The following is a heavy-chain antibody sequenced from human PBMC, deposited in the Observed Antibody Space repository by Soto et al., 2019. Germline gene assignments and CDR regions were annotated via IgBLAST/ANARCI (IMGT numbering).Heavy chain of an antibody. CDR1: GYSFTNYW. Sequence: GESLKISCKGSGYSFTNYWIGWVRQMPGKGLEWMGVIYPDDSDTRYSPSFQGQVTISADKSISTAYLQWSSLKASDTAMYYCASSPRGYCSSTSCRELGNYYGMDVWGQGTTVTVSS. CDR2: IYPDDSDT. J-gene: IGHJ6*02. V-gene: IGHV5-51*01. D-gene: IGHD2-2*01. CDR3: ASSPRGYCSSTSCRELGNYYGMDV.